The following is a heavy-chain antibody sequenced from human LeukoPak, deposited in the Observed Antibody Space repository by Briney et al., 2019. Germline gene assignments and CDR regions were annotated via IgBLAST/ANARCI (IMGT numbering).Heavy chain of an antibody. J-gene: IGHJ4*02. CDR2: ISYDGSNK. CDR3: AKDEWELLPSYFDY. D-gene: IGHD1-26*01. V-gene: IGHV3-30*04. CDR1: GFTFSSYA. Sequence: GGSLRLSCAASGFTFSSYAMSWVRQAPGKGLEWVAVISYDGSNKYYADSVKGRFTISRDNSKNTLYLQMNSLRAEDTAVYYCAKDEWELLPSYFDYWGQGTLVTVSS.